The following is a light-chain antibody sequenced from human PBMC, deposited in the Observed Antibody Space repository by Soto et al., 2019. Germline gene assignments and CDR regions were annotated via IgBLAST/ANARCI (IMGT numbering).Light chain of an antibody. CDR1: QSISRS. Sequence: DIQMTQSPSTLSASVGDRVTITCRASQSISRSFAWYQQKPGKAPSLLIYDASSLEGGVPSRFSGSGFGTEFTLTITNLQIADFATYYCQHYSYFLSSFGPGTTVEFK. CDR3: QHYSYFLSS. CDR2: DAS. V-gene: IGKV1-5*01. J-gene: IGKJ3*01.